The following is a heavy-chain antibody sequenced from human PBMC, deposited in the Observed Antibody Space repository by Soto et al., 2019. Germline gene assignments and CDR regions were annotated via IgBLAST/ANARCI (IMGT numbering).Heavy chain of an antibody. CDR2: IYHSGST. V-gene: IGHV4-30-2*01. D-gene: IGHD3-16*01. J-gene: IGHJ4*02. Sequence: QLQLQEPGSGLVKPSQTLSLTCAVSGGSISSGGYSWSWIRQPPGKGLEWIGYIYHSGSTYYNPSLKSRVTISVDRSKNQFSLKLSSVTAADTAVYYCAVGGGLPRYYWGQGTLVTVSS. CDR3: AVGGGLPRYY. CDR1: GGSISSGGYS.